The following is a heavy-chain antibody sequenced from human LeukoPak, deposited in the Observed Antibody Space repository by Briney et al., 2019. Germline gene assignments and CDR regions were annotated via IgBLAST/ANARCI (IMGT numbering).Heavy chain of an antibody. CDR2: IDPSDAYT. D-gene: IGHD6-13*01. J-gene: IGHJ4*02. Sequence: GESLKISFKGSGXSFTSYWISWVRQMPGKGLEWMGRIDPSDAYTNYSPSFQGHVTISSDKSIKTAYLQWSSLKASDTAMYYCARHEGYSSSAEVYWGQGTLVTVSS. CDR1: GXSFTSYW. CDR3: ARHEGYSSSAEVY. V-gene: IGHV5-10-1*01.